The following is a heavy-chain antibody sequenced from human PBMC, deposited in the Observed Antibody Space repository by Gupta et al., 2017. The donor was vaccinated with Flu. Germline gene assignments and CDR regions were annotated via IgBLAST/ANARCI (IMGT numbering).Heavy chain of an antibody. D-gene: IGHD6-13*01. J-gene: IGHJ5*02. CDR2: ISGSGGST. Sequence: SWVRQAPGKGLEWVSAISGSGGSTYYADSVKGRFTISRDNSKNTLYLQMNSLRAEDTAVYYCAKMSAMRIAAPGTRWFDPWGQGTLVTVSS. V-gene: IGHV3-23*01. CDR3: AKMSAMRIAAPGTRWFDP.